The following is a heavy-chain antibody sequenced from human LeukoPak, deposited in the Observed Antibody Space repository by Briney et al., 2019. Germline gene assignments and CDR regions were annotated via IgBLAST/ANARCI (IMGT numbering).Heavy chain of an antibody. CDR1: GFTFSTFS. D-gene: IGHD5-18*01. J-gene: IGHJ2*01. V-gene: IGHV3-21*01. CDR2: ISGRSNYI. CDR3: ARDHHSVLGYSYGSRYFDL. Sequence: GGSLRLSCAASGFTFSTFSMNWVRQAPGKGLEWVSSISGRSNYIFYADSVKGRFTISRDNAENSLYLLLNSLRAEDTAVYYCARDHHSVLGYSYGSRYFDLWGRGTLVTVSS.